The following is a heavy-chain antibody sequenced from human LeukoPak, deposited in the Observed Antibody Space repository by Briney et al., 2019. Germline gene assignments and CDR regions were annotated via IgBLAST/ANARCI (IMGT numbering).Heavy chain of an antibody. CDR1: GYTFTSYA. CDR2: INTNTGNP. V-gene: IGHV7-4-1*02. D-gene: IGHD2-15*01. J-gene: IGHJ6*03. Sequence: ASVKVSCKASGYTFTSYAMNWVRQAPGQGLEWMGWINTNTGNPTYAQGFTGRFVFSLDTSVSTAYLQISGLKAEDTAVYYCARWTKDIVVVVAATPYYYYYMDVWGKGTTVTVSS. CDR3: ARWTKDIVVVVAATPYYYYYMDV.